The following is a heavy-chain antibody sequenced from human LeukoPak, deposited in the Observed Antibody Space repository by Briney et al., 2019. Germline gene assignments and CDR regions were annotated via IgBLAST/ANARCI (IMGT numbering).Heavy chain of an antibody. J-gene: IGHJ4*02. Sequence: SETLSLTCAVYGGSFSGYYWSWIRQPPGKGLEWIGEINHSGSTNYNPSLKSRVTISVDTSKNQFSLKPSSVTAVDTAVYYCARAKITIFGVVIIPPYFDYWGQGTLVTVSS. V-gene: IGHV4-34*01. D-gene: IGHD3-3*01. CDR1: GGSFSGYY. CDR2: INHSGST. CDR3: ARAKITIFGVVIIPPYFDY.